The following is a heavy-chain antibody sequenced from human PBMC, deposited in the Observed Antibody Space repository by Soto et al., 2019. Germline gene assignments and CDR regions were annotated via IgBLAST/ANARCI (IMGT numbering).Heavy chain of an antibody. V-gene: IGHV1-2*02. CDR2: INPNSGGT. D-gene: IGHD2-2*01. CDR3: AALGYCSSTSCHYVPN. CDR1: GHTFTGYY. J-gene: IGHJ4*02. Sequence: ASVKVSCKASGHTFTGYYMHWVRQAPGQGLEWMGWINPNSGGTNYAQKFQGRVTMTRDTSISTAYMELSRLRSDDTAVYYCAALGYCSSTSCHYVPNWGQGTLVTVSS.